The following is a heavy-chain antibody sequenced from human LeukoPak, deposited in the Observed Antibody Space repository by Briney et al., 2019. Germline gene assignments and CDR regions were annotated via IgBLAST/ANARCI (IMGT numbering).Heavy chain of an antibody. Sequence: ASVKVSCNASGYTFTGYYMHWVRQAPGQGLEWMGWINPNSGGTNYARKFQGRVTMTRDTSISTAYMELSRLRSDDTAVYYCARGCKLRFLEWLLSHAFDIWGQGTMVTVSS. CDR1: GYTFTGYY. D-gene: IGHD3-3*01. CDR3: ARGCKLRFLEWLLSHAFDI. CDR2: INPNSGGT. J-gene: IGHJ3*02. V-gene: IGHV1-2*02.